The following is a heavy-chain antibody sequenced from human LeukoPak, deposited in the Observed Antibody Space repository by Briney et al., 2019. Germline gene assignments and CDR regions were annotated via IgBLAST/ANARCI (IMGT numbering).Heavy chain of an antibody. CDR1: GGSISSSYYY. Sequence: PSETLSLTCTVSGGSISSSYYYWGWIRQPPGKGLEWIGSIYDSXXTXYNPSLKSRVTISVDTSKNQFSLKLNSVTAADTAVYYCARQPGSGSYDYWGQGTLVTVSS. D-gene: IGHD1-26*01. V-gene: IGHV4-39*01. CDR2: IYDSXXT. J-gene: IGHJ4*02. CDR3: ARQPGSGSYDY.